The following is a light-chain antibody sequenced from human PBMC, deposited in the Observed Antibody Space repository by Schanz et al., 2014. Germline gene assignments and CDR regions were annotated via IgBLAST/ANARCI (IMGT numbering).Light chain of an antibody. CDR3: SSYAGSNTWV. CDR2: DVT. J-gene: IGLJ3*02. CDR1: SSDVGAYNY. V-gene: IGLV2-11*01. Sequence: QSALTQPRSVSGSPGQSVTISCTGTSSDVGAYNYVSWYQQHPGKAPKLMIYDVTNRPSGVSDRFSGSKSGNTASLTISGLQAEDEADYYCSSYAGSNTWVFGGGTKLTVL.